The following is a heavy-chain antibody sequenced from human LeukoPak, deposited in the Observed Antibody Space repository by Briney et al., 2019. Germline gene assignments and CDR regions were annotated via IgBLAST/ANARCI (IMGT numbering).Heavy chain of an antibody. D-gene: IGHD2-15*01. Sequence: TGGSLRLSCVASGFIFTSYWMSWVRQAPGKGLEFVANINQDAGTTNYVDSVKGRFTISRDNAENSLYLQMSSLRAEDTALYYCARDPGWSSFDIWGQGIMVTVSS. CDR2: INQDAGTT. V-gene: IGHV3-7*01. CDR1: GFIFTSYW. CDR3: ARDPGWSSFDI. J-gene: IGHJ3*02.